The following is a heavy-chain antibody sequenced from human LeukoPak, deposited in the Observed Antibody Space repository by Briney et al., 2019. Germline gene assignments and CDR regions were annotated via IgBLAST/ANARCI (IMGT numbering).Heavy chain of an antibody. V-gene: IGHV4-59*08. CDR2: IYYSGST. J-gene: IGHJ4*02. CDR3: ASESVALAGIDY. Sequence: PSETLSLTCTVSGGSISSYYWSWIRQPPGKGLEWIGYIYYSGSTNYNPSLKSRVTISVDTSKNQFSLKLSSVTAADTAVYYCASESVALAGIDYWGQGTLVTVSS. D-gene: IGHD6-19*01. CDR1: GGSISSYY.